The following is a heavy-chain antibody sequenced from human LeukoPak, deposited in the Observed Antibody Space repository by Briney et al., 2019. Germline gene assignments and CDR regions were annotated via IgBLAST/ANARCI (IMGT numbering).Heavy chain of an antibody. CDR3: ARSSEGITMVRGVEVYGMDV. J-gene: IGHJ6*04. CDR2: INHSGST. D-gene: IGHD3-10*01. V-gene: IGHV4-34*01. CDR1: VGSFSGYY. Sequence: SETLSLTCGVYVGSFSGYYWSWIRQPPGKGLEWIGEINHSGSTNYNPSLKSRVTISADTSKNQFSLKLRSVTAADTAVYYCARSSEGITMVRGVEVYGMDVWGKGTTVTVSS.